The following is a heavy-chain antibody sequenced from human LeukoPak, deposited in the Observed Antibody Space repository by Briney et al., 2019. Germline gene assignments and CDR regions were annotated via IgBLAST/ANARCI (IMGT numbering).Heavy chain of an antibody. D-gene: IGHD3-10*01. J-gene: IGHJ4*02. CDR1: GFTFSSYA. CDR2: ISYDGSNK. CDR3: ARVSDALLWFGEHYFDY. V-gene: IGHV3-30-3*01. Sequence: GGSLRLSCAASGFTFSSYAMHWVRQAPGKGLEWVAVISYDGSNKYYADSVKGRFTISRDNSKNTLYLQMNSLRAEDTAVYYCARVSDALLWFGEHYFDYWGQGTLVTVPS.